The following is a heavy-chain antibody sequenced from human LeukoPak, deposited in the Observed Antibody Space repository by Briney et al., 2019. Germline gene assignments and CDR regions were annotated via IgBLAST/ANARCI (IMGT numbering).Heavy chain of an antibody. CDR2: IYYSGST. CDR1: GGSISTTNYY. Sequence: PSETLSLTCTVSGGSISTTNYYWGWIRQPPGKGLEWIGSIYYSGSTYYNSSLKSRVTISVETSKNQFSLNLRSVTAADTAVYYCARHDGGYDWGPFHSWGQGALVTVSS. CDR3: ARHDGGYDWGPFHS. J-gene: IGHJ4*02. V-gene: IGHV4-39*01. D-gene: IGHD5-12*01.